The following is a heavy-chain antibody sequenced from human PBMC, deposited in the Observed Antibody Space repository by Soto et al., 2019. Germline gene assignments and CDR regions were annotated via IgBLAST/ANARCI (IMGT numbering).Heavy chain of an antibody. D-gene: IGHD6-13*01. CDR3: ARTAAAGKYYYGVDV. CDR1: GYSFIDYW. V-gene: IGHV5-51*01. CDR2: IYPGDSDT. J-gene: IGHJ6*02. Sequence: PGESLKISCKGSGYSFIDYWIGWVRQVPGKGLEWMGVIYPGDSDTRYSPSFQGHVTISADKSISTAYLQWSTLKASDTAMYYCARTAAAGKYYYGVDVWGQGTTVTVSS.